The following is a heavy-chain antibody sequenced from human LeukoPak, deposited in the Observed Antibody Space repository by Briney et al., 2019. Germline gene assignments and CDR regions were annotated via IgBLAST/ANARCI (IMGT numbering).Heavy chain of an antibody. D-gene: IGHD3-22*01. CDR3: VRNYYDSSGYSTSDY. Sequence: ASVKVSCKASGYTFTGYYMHWVRQAPGQGLEWMGWINPNSGGTNYAQKFQGRVSMTRDTSISTAYMELSRLRSDDTAVYYCVRNYYDSSGYSTSDYWGQGTLVTVSS. V-gene: IGHV1-2*02. J-gene: IGHJ4*02. CDR2: INPNSGGT. CDR1: GYTFTGYY.